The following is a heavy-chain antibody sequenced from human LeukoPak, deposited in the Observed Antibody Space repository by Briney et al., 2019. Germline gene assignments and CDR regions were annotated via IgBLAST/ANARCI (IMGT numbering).Heavy chain of an antibody. D-gene: IGHD2/OR15-2a*01. V-gene: IGHV1-8*01. Sequence: ASVKVSCKASGYTFTSYDITWVRQAPGQGLEWMGWVDPKNGNRGYAPKFYGRLTMTRNASINTAYMELTTLRSEDTAVYYCTRGRGSTSFKFDPWGQGTLVTVSS. CDR1: GYTFTSYD. CDR2: VDPKNGNR. J-gene: IGHJ5*02. CDR3: TRGRGSTSFKFDP.